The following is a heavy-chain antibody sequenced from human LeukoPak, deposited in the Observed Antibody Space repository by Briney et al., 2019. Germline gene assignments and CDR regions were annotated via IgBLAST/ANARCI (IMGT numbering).Heavy chain of an antibody. CDR3: ARGSRRFVYYYYYMDV. CDR1: GYTFTSYD. D-gene: IGHD2-15*01. V-gene: IGHV1-8*03. J-gene: IGHJ6*03. Sequence: ASVKVSCKASGYTFTSYDINWVRQATGQGLEWMGWMNPNSGNTGYAQKFQGRVTITRNTSISTAYMELSSLRSEDTAVYYCARGSRRFVYYYYYMDVWGKGTTVTVSS. CDR2: MNPNSGNT.